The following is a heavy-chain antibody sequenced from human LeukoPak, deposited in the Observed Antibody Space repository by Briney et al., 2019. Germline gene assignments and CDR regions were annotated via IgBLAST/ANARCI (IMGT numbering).Heavy chain of an antibody. J-gene: IGHJ6*03. CDR3: ARDTGSNYYYYYMDV. CDR1: GYTFTGYY. V-gene: IGHV1-2*02. D-gene: IGHD1-1*01. Sequence: ASVKVSCKASGYTFTGYYMHWVRQAPGQGLEWMGWINPNSGGTNYAQKFQGRVTMTRDTSISTAYMELSRLRSDDTAVYYCARDTGSNYYYYYMDVWAKGPRSPSP. CDR2: INPNSGGT.